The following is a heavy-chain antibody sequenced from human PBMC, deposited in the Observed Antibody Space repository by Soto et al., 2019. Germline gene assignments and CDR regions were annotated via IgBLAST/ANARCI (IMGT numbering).Heavy chain of an antibody. Sequence: GGSLRLSCTASGFSFSSYAMSCVRQAPGKGLEWVSAISGSGGSTYYADSVKGRFTISRDNSKNTLYLQMNSLRAEDTAVYYRAKEPSWFGYYYMDVWGKGTTVTVSS. D-gene: IGHD3-10*01. CDR3: AKEPSWFGYYYMDV. V-gene: IGHV3-23*01. CDR1: GFSFSSYA. CDR2: ISGSGGST. J-gene: IGHJ6*03.